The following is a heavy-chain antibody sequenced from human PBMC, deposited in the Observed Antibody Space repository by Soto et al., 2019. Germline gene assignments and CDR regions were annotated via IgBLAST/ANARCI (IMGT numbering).Heavy chain of an antibody. CDR3: AHRVLRTVFGLVTTTAIYFDF. J-gene: IGHJ4*02. CDR1: GFSLTTSGVG. Sequence: QITLNESGPTQVKPRQTLTLTCTFSGFSLTTSGVGVGWIRQSPGKAPEWLALIYWDDDKRYSPSLKSRLTITKDTSNNQVVLTMADLDPEDTATYYCAHRVLRTVFGLVTTTAIYFDFWGQGTPVAVSS. CDR2: IYWDDDK. D-gene: IGHD3-3*01. V-gene: IGHV2-5*02.